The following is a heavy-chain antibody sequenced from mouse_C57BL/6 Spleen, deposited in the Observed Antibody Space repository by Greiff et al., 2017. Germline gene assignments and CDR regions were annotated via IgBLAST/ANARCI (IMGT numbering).Heavy chain of an antibody. CDR2: INPNNGGT. Sequence: EVQLQQSGPELVKPGASVKISCKASGYTFTDYYMNWVKQSHGKSLEWIGDINPNNGGTSYNQKFKGKATLTVDKSSSTAYMELRSLTSEDSAVYYCARHSMVTTVDCWGQGTTLTVSS. CDR1: GYTFTDYY. J-gene: IGHJ2*01. D-gene: IGHD2-2*01. V-gene: IGHV1-26*01. CDR3: ARHSMVTTVDC.